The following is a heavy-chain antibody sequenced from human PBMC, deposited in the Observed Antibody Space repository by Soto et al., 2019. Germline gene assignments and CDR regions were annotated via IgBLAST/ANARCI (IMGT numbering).Heavy chain of an antibody. CDR1: GCIFPGYY. D-gene: IGHD4-17*01. CDR2: INPNSGGT. J-gene: IGHJ4*02. V-gene: IGHV1-2*02. CDR3: ARDRATVTGNFDY. Sequence: GAAVKVSCKASGCIFPGYYMHWVRQAPGQGLEWMGWINPNSGGTNYAQKFQGRVTMTRDTSISTAFMEVSRLRSDDTAVYYCARDRATVTGNFDYWGQGTLVTVSS.